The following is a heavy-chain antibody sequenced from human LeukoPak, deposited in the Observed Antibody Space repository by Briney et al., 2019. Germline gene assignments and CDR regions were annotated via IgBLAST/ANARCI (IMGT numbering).Heavy chain of an antibody. CDR3: ARGPRYYYDSSGYYELDY. V-gene: IGHV4-31*03. Sequence: SETLSLTCTVSGGSISSGGYYWSWIRQHPGKGLEWIGYNYYSGSTYYNPSLKSRVTISVDTAKNQFSLKLSSVTAADTAVYYFARGPRYYYDSSGYYELDYWGQGTLVTVSS. J-gene: IGHJ4*02. CDR2: NYYSGST. D-gene: IGHD3-22*01. CDR1: GGSISSGGYY.